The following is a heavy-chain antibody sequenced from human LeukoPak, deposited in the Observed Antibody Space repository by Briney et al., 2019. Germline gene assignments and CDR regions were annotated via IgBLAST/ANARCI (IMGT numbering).Heavy chain of an antibody. D-gene: IGHD6-19*01. CDR2: IYYTGSGST. Sequence: SETLSLTCTVSGDSISPYYWSWIRQPPGKGLEWIGYIYYTGSGSTSNTPSLKSRVTISVDTSKNQVSLNLKSVTAADTAVYFCARHAVYAGSGWAFDYWGQGTLVTVFS. V-gene: IGHV4-59*08. CDR1: GDSISPYY. J-gene: IGHJ4*02. CDR3: ARHAVYAGSGWAFDY.